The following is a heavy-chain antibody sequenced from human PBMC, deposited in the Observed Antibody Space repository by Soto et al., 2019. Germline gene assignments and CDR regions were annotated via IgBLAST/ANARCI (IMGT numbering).Heavy chain of an antibody. CDR1: GFTFSSYA. J-gene: IGHJ4*02. CDR2: ISYDGSNK. Sequence: QVQLVESGGGVVQPGRSLRLSCAASGFTFSSYAMHWVRQAPGKGLEWVAVISYDGSNKYYADSVKGRFTISRDNSKNTLYLQMNSLRAEDTAVYYCARTYSSSSGVDYWGQGTLVTVSS. CDR3: ARTYSSSSGVDY. V-gene: IGHV3-30-3*01. D-gene: IGHD6-6*01.